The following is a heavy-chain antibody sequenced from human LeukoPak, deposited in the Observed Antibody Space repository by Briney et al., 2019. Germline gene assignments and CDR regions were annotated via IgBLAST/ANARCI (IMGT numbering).Heavy chain of an antibody. CDR3: ASHDIVVVPAATLYPQNYYYYYMDV. D-gene: IGHD2-2*01. V-gene: IGHV3-21*01. CDR1: GFTFSSYS. CDR2: ISSSSSYI. J-gene: IGHJ6*03. Sequence: GGSLRLSCAASGFTFSSYSMNWVRQAPGKGLEWVSSISSSSSYIYYADSVKGRFTISRDNAKNSLYLQMNSLRAEDTAVYYCASHDIVVVPAATLYPQNYYYYYMDVWGKGTTVTVSS.